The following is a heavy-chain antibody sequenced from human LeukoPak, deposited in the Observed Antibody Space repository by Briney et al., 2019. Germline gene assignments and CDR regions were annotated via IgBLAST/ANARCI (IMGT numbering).Heavy chain of an antibody. CDR1: GYTFTSYG. CDR2: ISACNGNT. Sequence: ASVKVSCKASGYTFTSYGISWVRQAPGQGLEWMGWISACNGNTNYAQKLQGRVTMTTDTSTSTAYMELRSLRSDDTAVYYCARDRQNYYDSLGTDYWGQGTLVTVSS. CDR3: ARDRQNYYDSLGTDY. V-gene: IGHV1-18*01. J-gene: IGHJ4*02. D-gene: IGHD3-22*01.